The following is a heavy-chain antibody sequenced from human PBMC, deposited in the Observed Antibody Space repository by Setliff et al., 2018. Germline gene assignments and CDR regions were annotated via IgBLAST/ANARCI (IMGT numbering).Heavy chain of an antibody. CDR1: GDSINSGDYF. Sequence: TLSLTCSVSGDSINSGDYFWSWIRQTPGMGLEWIGYISHSGHTYYNPSLKSRLTISRDTSKNQFSLKLSSVTAADTAVYYCAGLTASREVYYYYGMDVWGQGTTVTVSS. CDR2: ISHSGHT. J-gene: IGHJ6*02. V-gene: IGHV4-30-4*08. CDR3: AGLTASREVYYYYGMDV. D-gene: IGHD1-26*01.